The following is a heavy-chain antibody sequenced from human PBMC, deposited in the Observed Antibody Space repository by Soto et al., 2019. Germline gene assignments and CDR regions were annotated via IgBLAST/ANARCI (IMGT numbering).Heavy chain of an antibody. D-gene: IGHD6-6*01. CDR2: IYYSGST. CDR1: GGSVSSGSYY. J-gene: IGHJ6*02. Sequence: PSETLSLTCTVSGGSVSSGSYYWSWIRQPPGKGLEWIGYIYYSGSTNYNPSLKSRVTISVDTSKNQFSLKLSSVTAADTAVYYCARDQSIAARSGMDVWGQGTTVTVSS. CDR3: ARDQSIAARSGMDV. V-gene: IGHV4-61*01.